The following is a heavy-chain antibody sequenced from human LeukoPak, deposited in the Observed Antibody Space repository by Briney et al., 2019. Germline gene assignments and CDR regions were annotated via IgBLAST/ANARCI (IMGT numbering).Heavy chain of an antibody. D-gene: IGHD1-1*01. J-gene: IGHJ4*02. CDR3: ARRRGFSGTTIGY. CDR2: MNPNSGNT. CDR1: GSTFTSYD. V-gene: IGHV1-8*01. Sequence: ASVKVSCKASGSTFTSYDINWVRQATGQGLEWMGWMNPNSGNTGYAQKFQGRVTMTRNTSISTAYMELSSLRSDDTAVYYCARRRGFSGTTIGYWGQGTLVTVSS.